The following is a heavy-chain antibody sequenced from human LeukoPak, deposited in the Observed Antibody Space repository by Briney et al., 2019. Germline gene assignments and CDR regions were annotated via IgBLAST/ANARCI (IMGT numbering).Heavy chain of an antibody. CDR3: ASDPDVSGSYYKLVD. D-gene: IGHD3-10*01. J-gene: IGHJ4*02. CDR1: GFTFSTYA. V-gene: IGHV3-30-3*01. CDR2: ISYDGSNK. Sequence: GGSLRLSCAASGFTFSTYAMQWVRQAPGKGLEWVAVISYDGSNKYYADSVKGRFTISRDNSKNTLYLQMNSLRAEDTAVYYCASDPDVSGSYYKLVDWGQGTLVTVSS.